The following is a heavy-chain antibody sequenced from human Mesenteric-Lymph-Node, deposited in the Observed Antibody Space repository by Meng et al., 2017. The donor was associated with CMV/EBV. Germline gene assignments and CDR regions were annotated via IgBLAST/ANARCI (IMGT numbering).Heavy chain of an antibody. D-gene: IGHD2-21*01. CDR2: IYPGDSDT. V-gene: IGHV5-51*01. J-gene: IGHJ4*02. Sequence: GGSLRLSCKGLGSSFPRYWIGWVRQMPGKGLEWMGIIYPGDSDTRYSPSFQGQVTISADKSINITYLRWSSLRASDTAMYYCARHRDPLLSSPFDFWGQGTLVTVS. CDR3: ARHRDPLLSSPFDF. CDR1: GSSFPRYW.